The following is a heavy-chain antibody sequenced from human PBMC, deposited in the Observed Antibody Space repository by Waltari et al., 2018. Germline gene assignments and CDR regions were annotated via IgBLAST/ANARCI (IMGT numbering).Heavy chain of an antibody. CDR2: IYHSGST. D-gene: IGHD1-26*01. CDR3: ASDSGFDAYDS. Sequence: QVRLQESGPGLVKPSETLSLVCTVSGYSICRGHYWGWIRQPPGKGLEWLGSIYHSGSTYFNPSLMSRVTMSVDTSKNQFSLKLSSVTAADTAIYFCASDSGFDAYDSWGQGTLVTVSS. J-gene: IGHJ5*01. CDR1: GYSICRGHY. V-gene: IGHV4-38-2*02.